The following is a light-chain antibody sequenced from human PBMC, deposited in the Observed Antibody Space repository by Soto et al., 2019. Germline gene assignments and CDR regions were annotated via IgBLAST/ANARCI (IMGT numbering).Light chain of an antibody. CDR3: QQYNSYSEA. V-gene: IGKV1-5*03. J-gene: IGKJ1*01. CDR2: KAS. Sequence: DIKMTQSPSTLSGSVGGRVTITCRASQTISSWLAWYQQKPGKAPKLLIYKASTLKSGVPSRFSGSGSGTEFTLTISSLQPDDFATYYCQQYNSYSEAFGQGTKVDI. CDR1: QTISSW.